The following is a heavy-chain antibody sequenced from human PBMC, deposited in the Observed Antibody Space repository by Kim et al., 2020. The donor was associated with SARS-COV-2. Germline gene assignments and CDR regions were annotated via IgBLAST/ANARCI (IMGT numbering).Heavy chain of an antibody. CDR1: GYTFTSYG. CDR2: ISDYNGNT. J-gene: IGHJ6*02. V-gene: IGHV1-18*01. CDR3: ARDPLAARHYNAYYGMDV. D-gene: IGHD6-6*01. Sequence: ASVKVSCKASGYTFTSYGISWVRQAPGQGLEWMGWISDYNGNTNYAQKLQGRVTMTTDTSTSTAYMELRSLRSDDTAVYYCARDPLAARHYNAYYGMDVWGQGTTVTVSS.